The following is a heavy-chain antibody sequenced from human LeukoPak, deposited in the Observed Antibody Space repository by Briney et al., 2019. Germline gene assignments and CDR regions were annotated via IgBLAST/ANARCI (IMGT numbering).Heavy chain of an antibody. CDR3: ARACSGTLTFDI. Sequence: PGGSLRLSCAASGFTFSNAWMSWVRQAPGKGLEWVSYISSSGSTIYYADSVKGRFTISRDNAKNSLYLQMNSLRAEDTAVYYCARACSGTLTFDIWGQGTMVTVSS. V-gene: IGHV3-11*01. D-gene: IGHD2-2*01. CDR2: ISSSGSTI. CDR1: GFTFSNAW. J-gene: IGHJ3*02.